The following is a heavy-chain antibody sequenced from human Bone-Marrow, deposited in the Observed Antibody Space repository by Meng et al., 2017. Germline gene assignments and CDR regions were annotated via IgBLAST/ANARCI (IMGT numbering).Heavy chain of an antibody. CDR3: AIVASVAGGDYFDY. D-gene: IGHD6-19*01. V-gene: IGHV1-2*02. CDR2: INPNSGGT. J-gene: IGHJ4*02. CDR1: GYTFTGYY. Sequence: ASVKVSCKASGYTFTGYYMHWVRQAPGQGLEWMGWINPNSGGTNYAQKFQGRVTMTRDTSISTAYMELSRLRSDDTAVYYCAIVASVAGGDYFDYWGQGTLVTVSS.